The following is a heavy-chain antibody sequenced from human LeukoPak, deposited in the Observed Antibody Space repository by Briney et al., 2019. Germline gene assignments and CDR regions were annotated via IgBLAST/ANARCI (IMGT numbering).Heavy chain of an antibody. CDR3: ARHIHQAYGDDGRYYFDY. CDR1: GGSFSGYY. D-gene: IGHD4-17*01. J-gene: IGHJ4*02. Sequence: SETLSLTCAVYGGSFSGYYWNWIRQPPGKGREWIGEINHSGSTNYNPSLKSRVTISVDTSKIQFSLKLSSVTAADTAVYYCARHIHQAYGDDGRYYFDYWGQGTLVTVSS. CDR2: INHSGST. V-gene: IGHV4-34*01.